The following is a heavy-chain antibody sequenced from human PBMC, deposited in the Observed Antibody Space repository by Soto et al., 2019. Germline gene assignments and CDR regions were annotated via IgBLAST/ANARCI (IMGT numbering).Heavy chain of an antibody. CDR1: GGTFSSYA. J-gene: IGHJ6*02. V-gene: IGHV1-69*13. CDR2: IIPTFGTA. D-gene: IGHD3-10*01. Sequence: SVKVSCKASGGTFSSYAISWVRQAPGQGLEWMGGIIPTFGTANYAQKFQGRVTITADESTSTAYMELSSLRSEDTAVYYCARAREFTYYYGSGSTNYYYGMDVWGQGTTVTVSS. CDR3: ARAREFTYYYGSGSTNYYYGMDV.